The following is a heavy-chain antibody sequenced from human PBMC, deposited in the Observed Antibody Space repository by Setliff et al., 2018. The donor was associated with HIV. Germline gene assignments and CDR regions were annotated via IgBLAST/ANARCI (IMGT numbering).Heavy chain of an antibody. CDR3: ATSQVVRRVPLPFDY. Sequence: SCKASGYTFTNYGVSWVRQAHGQGIAWMGWISNFDRSINYDDKFEGRITMTTDTSTSTAYLKLSSLKSDDTAVYYCATSQVVRRVPLPFDYWGQGTLVTVSS. CDR1: GYTFTNYG. V-gene: IGHV1-18*01. CDR2: ISNFDRSI. D-gene: IGHD3-10*01. J-gene: IGHJ4*01.